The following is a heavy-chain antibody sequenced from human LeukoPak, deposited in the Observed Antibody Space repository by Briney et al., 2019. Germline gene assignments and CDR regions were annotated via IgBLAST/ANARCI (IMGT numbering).Heavy chain of an antibody. CDR2: MSYGGSNK. D-gene: IGHD6-6*01. V-gene: IGHV3-30*18. CDR3: ANLGIAAHPDDY. J-gene: IGHJ4*02. Sequence: PGRSLTLPCAVSGFTFSSYDMQWPPQAPARGREWVADMSYGGSNKYHADSGKGPLTISRDNSKNTLYLQMNSLRAEDTAVYYCANLGIAAHPDDYWGQGTLVTVSS. CDR1: GFTFSSYD.